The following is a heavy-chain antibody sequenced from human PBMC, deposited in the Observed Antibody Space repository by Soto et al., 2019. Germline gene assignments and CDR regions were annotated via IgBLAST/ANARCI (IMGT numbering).Heavy chain of an antibody. CDR1: GSPISDHY. V-gene: IGHV4-59*08. D-gene: IGHD3-22*01. J-gene: IGHJ4*01. Sequence: SETLSLTCTVSGSPISDHYWSWFRQAPGQGLEWVGYIYYTGTTTYNPSLKSRVTISLDTSKSQFSLILRSVTAADTAVYYCARLGDYXQAFDYWGHGALVTVS. CDR2: IYYTGTT. CDR3: ARLGDYXQAFDY.